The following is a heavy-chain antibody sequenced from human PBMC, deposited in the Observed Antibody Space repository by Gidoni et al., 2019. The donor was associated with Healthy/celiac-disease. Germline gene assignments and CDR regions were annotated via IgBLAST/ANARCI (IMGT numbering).Heavy chain of an antibody. CDR3: ARARYCSSTSCYNWFDP. J-gene: IGHJ5*02. D-gene: IGHD2-2*01. V-gene: IGHV1-69*01. Sequence: QVQLVQSGAEVKKPGSSVKVSCKASGGTFSSYAISWVRQAPGQGLEWMGGIIPILGTANYAQKFQGRVTITADESTSTAYMELSSLRSEDTAVYYCARARYCSSTSCYNWFDPWGQGTLVTVSS. CDR2: IIPILGTA. CDR1: GGTFSSYA.